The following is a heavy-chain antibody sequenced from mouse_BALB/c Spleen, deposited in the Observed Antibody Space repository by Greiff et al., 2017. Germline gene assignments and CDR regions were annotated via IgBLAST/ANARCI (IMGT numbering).Heavy chain of an antibody. J-gene: IGHJ3*01. CDR2: IWAGGST. D-gene: IGHD4-1*01. Sequence: QGQLKQSGPGLVAPSQSLSITCTVSGFSLTSYGVHWVRQPPGKGLEWLGVIWAGGSTNYNSALMSRLSISKDNSKSQVFLKMNSLQTDDTAMYYCARGLGLEFAYWGQGTLVTVSA. V-gene: IGHV2-9*02. CDR1: GFSLTSYG. CDR3: ARGLGLEFAY.